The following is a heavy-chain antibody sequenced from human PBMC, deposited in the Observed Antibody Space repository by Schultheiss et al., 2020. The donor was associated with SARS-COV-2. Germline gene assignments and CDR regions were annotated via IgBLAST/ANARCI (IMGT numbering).Heavy chain of an antibody. CDR1: GYTFTGYY. CDR2: ISAYNGNT. V-gene: IGHV1-18*04. CDR3: ATARYDFWSGDLDY. Sequence: ASVKVSCKASGYTFTGYYMHWVRQAPGQGLEWMGWISAYNGNTNYAQKLQGRVTMTTDTSTSTAYMELRSLRSDDTAVYYCATARYDFWSGDLDYWGQGTLVTVSS. J-gene: IGHJ4*02. D-gene: IGHD3-3*01.